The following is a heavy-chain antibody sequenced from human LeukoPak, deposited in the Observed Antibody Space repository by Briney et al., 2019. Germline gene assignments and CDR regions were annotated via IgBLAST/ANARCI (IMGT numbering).Heavy chain of an antibody. CDR3: AKYPYSSSWPSYYYYYYGMDV. D-gene: IGHD6-13*01. CDR1: GFTFSSYA. Sequence: GGSLRLSCAASGFTFSSYAMSWVRQAPGKGLEWVSAISGSGGSTYYADSVKGRFTISRDNSKNTLYLQMNSLRAEDTAVYYCAKYPYSSSWPSYYYYYYGMDVWGQGTTVTVSS. J-gene: IGHJ6*02. V-gene: IGHV3-23*01. CDR2: ISGSGGST.